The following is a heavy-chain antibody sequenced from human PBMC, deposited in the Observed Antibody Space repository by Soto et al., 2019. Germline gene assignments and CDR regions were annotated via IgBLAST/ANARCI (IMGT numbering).Heavy chain of an antibody. Sequence: EVHLLESEGGLVQPGGSLRLSCAASGFSFRDFAMSWVRQAPGKGLEWVSMLIYTGGRTYYADSVKGRFTISRDNSKNTLYLPINSLTVEDTAVYYCARAPSSPSLLMWYFDLWGRGSLVTVSS. CDR1: GFSFRDFA. CDR2: LIYTGGRT. J-gene: IGHJ2*01. V-gene: IGHV3-23*01. CDR3: ARAPSSPSLLMWYFDL. D-gene: IGHD2-2*01.